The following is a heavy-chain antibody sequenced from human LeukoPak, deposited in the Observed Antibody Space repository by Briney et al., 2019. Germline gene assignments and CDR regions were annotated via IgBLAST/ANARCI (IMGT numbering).Heavy chain of an antibody. J-gene: IGHJ6*02. D-gene: IGHD6-13*01. V-gene: IGHV1-24*01. CDR3: ATGSSSWPYYYYGMDV. CDR2: FDPEDGET. CDR1: GYTITEVS. Sequence: ASVKVSCKVSGYTITEVSMHWVRQAPGKGLEWMGGFDPEDGETIYAQKFQGRVTMTEDTSTDTAYMELSSLRSEDTAVYYCATGSSSWPYYYYGMDVWGQRTTVTVSS.